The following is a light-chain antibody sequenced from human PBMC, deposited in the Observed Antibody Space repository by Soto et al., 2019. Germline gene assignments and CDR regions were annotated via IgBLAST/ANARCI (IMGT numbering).Light chain of an antibody. CDR1: SSDVGSYNL. CDR2: EGS. Sequence: QSALTQPASVSGSPGQSITISCTGTSSDVGSYNLVSWYQQHPGKAPKLLIYEGSNRPSGVSNRFSGSKSGNTASLTISGLQADDDADYYCCSYAGSSTFVVFGGGTKLTVL. J-gene: IGLJ2*01. CDR3: CSYAGSSTFVV. V-gene: IGLV2-23*03.